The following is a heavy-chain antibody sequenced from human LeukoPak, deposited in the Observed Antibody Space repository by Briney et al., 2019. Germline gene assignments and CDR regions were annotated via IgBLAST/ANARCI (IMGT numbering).Heavy chain of an antibody. CDR1: GGSISSGCYY. CDR2: IYTSGTT. V-gene: IGHV4-61*02. J-gene: IGHJ4*02. CDR3: ARRQDGHDY. Sequence: SQTLSLTCTASGGSISSGCYYWSWIRQPAGKGLESIGRIYTSGTTNYNPSLKSRITITLATSRYQFSLKLSAVTAAETAVYYCARRQDGHDYWGQGTLVTVSS.